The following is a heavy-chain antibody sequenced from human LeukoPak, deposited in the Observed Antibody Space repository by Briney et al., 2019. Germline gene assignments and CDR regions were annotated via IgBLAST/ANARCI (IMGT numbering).Heavy chain of an antibody. CDR3: ARGGSGYYYY. CDR2: IYTSGST. V-gene: IGHV4-61*02. J-gene: IGHJ4*02. D-gene: IGHD3-22*01. Sequence: PSQTLSLTCTVSGGSISSGSYYWSWIRQPAGKGLEWIGRIYTSGSTNYNPSLKSRATISVDTSKNQFSLKLSSVTAADTAVYYCARGGSGYYYYWGQGTLVTVSS. CDR1: GGSISSGSYY.